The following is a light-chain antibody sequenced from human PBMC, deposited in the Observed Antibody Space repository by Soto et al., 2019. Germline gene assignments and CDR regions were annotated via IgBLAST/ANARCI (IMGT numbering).Light chain of an antibody. CDR2: EVT. CDR1: SSDVGGNNH. J-gene: IGLJ3*02. V-gene: IGLV2-14*01. Sequence: QSALTQPASVTGSPGQSITISCTGTSSDVGGNNHVSWYQQYPGTAPKLMIYEVTDRPSGVSDRFPGSKSGNTASLTISGLQPEDEADYYCTSYTIKRSWVFGGGTKVTVL. CDR3: TSYTIKRSWV.